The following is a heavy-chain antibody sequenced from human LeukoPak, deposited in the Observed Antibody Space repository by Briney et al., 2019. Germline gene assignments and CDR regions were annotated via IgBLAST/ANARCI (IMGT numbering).Heavy chain of an antibody. CDR1: GFTFSSYA. Sequence: AGVSLRLSCAASGFTFSSYAMSWVRQAPGKGLEWVSAISGSGGSTYYADSVKGRFTISRDNSKNTLYLQMNSLRAVDTAVYYCAKVEKVAGRYYFDYWGQGTLVTVSS. V-gene: IGHV3-23*01. J-gene: IGHJ4*02. D-gene: IGHD6-19*01. CDR2: ISGSGGST. CDR3: AKVEKVAGRYYFDY.